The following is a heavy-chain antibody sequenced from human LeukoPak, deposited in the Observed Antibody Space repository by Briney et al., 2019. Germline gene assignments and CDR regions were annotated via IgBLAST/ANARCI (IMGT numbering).Heavy chain of an antibody. J-gene: IGHJ4*02. CDR3: AKSYLWFGELETHYFDC. CDR1: GFTFSSYG. CDR2: ISYDGSNK. V-gene: IGHV3-30*18. D-gene: IGHD3-10*01. Sequence: PGGSLRLSCAASGFTFSSYGMHWVRQAPGKGLEWVAVISYDGSNKYYADSVKGRFTISRDNSKNTLYLQMNSLRAEDTAVYYCAKSYLWFGELETHYFDCWGQGTLVTVSS.